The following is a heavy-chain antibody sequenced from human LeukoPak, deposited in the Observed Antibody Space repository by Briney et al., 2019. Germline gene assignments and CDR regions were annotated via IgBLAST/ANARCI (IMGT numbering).Heavy chain of an antibody. CDR3: ARGGRWELPRPYAFDI. CDR2: INPNSGGT. CDR1: GYTFTGYY. Sequence: ASVKVSCKASGYTFTGYYMHWVRQAPGQGLEWMGWINPNSGGTNYAQKLQGRVTMTTDTSTSTAYMELRNLRSDDTAVYYCARGGRWELPRPYAFDIWGQGIMVTVSS. V-gene: IGHV1-2*02. J-gene: IGHJ3*02. D-gene: IGHD1-26*01.